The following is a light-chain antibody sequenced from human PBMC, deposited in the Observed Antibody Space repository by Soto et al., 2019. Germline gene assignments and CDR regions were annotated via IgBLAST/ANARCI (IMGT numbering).Light chain of an antibody. J-gene: IGKJ4*01. Sequence: DIVMTQSPDSLAVSLGERATINCKSSQSLLYSSNNRNYLAWYQQKPGQPPKLLIYWASTRESGVPDRFSGSGSGTEFTLTISSLQAEDVAVYYCQQYYSAPPLTFGGGTKVEIK. CDR1: QSLLYSSNNRNY. V-gene: IGKV4-1*01. CDR2: WAS. CDR3: QQYYSAPPLT.